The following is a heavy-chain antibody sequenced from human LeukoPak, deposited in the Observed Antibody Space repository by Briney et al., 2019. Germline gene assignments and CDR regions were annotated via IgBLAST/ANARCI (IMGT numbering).Heavy chain of an antibody. V-gene: IGHV3-33*01. Sequence: PGGSLRLSCAASGFTFSSYGMHWVRQAPGKGLEWVAVILSDGSKEFYTDSAKGRFTISRDNSKNTLYLQMNSLRAEDTAVYYCARDAGDYHNYYYMDAWGKGTTVTVSS. CDR3: ARDAGDYHNYYYMDA. CDR2: ILSDGSKE. D-gene: IGHD3-9*01. J-gene: IGHJ6*03. CDR1: GFTFSSYG.